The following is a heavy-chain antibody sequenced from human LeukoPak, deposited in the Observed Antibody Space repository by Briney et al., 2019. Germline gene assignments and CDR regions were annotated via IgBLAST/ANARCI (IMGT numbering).Heavy chain of an antibody. V-gene: IGHV3-30*03. CDR3: ARRGRYYFYIYYYYYMDV. D-gene: IGHD3-22*01. J-gene: IGHJ6*03. CDR1: GFTFSSYG. CDR2: ISYDGSNK. Sequence: TGGSLRLSCAASGFTFSSYGMHWVRQAPGKGLEWVAVISYDGSNKYYADSVKGRFTISRDNSKNTLYLQMNSLRAEDTAVYYCARRGRYYFYIYYYYYMDVWGKGTMVTVSS.